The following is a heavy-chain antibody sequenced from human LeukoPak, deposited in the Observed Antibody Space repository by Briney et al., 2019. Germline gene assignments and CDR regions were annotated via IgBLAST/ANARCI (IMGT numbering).Heavy chain of an antibody. CDR3: ARRSFGPAASPGWFDP. V-gene: IGHV5-51*01. Sequence: GASLKISCKGSGSSFTSYWIGWVRQLPGKGLEWMGIIYPGDSDTRYSPSFQGQVTISADKSISTAYLQWSSLKASDTAMYYCARRSFGPAASPGWFDPWGQGTLVTVSS. J-gene: IGHJ5*02. CDR1: GSSFTSYW. D-gene: IGHD2-2*01. CDR2: IYPGDSDT.